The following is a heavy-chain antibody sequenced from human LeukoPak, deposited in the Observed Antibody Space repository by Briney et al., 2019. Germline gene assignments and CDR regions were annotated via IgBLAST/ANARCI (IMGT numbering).Heavy chain of an antibody. CDR3: ARLGMVATGAFDI. Sequence: SETLSLTCTVSGCSISSYYWSWIRQPPGKGLEWIGYIYYSGSTNYNPSLKSRVTISVDTSKNQFSLKLSSVTAADTAVYYCARLGMVATGAFDIWGQGTMVTVSS. J-gene: IGHJ3*02. D-gene: IGHD5-12*01. CDR1: GCSISSYY. V-gene: IGHV4-59*08. CDR2: IYYSGST.